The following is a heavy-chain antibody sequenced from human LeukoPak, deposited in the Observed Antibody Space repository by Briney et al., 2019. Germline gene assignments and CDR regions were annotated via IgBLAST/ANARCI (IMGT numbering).Heavy chain of an antibody. CDR2: IYYSGST. Sequence: SETLSLTCTVSGGSISSYYWNWIRQPPGKGLEWIGYIYYSGSTNYNPSLKSRVTISVDTSKNQFSLKLSSVTAADAAVYYCARAYGANYRYDSWGQGTLVTVSS. J-gene: IGHJ4*02. CDR3: ARAYGANYRYDS. D-gene: IGHD4/OR15-4a*01. V-gene: IGHV4-59*01. CDR1: GGSISSYY.